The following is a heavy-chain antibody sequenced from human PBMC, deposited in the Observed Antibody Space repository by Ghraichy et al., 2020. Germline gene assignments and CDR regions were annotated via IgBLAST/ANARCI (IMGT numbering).Heavy chain of an antibody. J-gene: IGHJ6*02. V-gene: IGHV4-34*01. Sequence: ETLSLTCAVYGGSFSGYYWSWIRQSPGRGLEWIGEINQSGSTNHNPSLKSRVAMSVDSSKNQFSLKLSSVTAADTAVYYCARVVLRFLEWKRNYYGMDVWGQGTTVAVSS. CDR1: GGSFSGYY. CDR2: INQSGST. CDR3: ARVVLRFLEWKRNYYGMDV. D-gene: IGHD3-3*01.